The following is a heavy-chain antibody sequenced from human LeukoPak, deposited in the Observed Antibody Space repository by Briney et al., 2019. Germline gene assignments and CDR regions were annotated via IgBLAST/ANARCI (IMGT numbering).Heavy chain of an antibody. D-gene: IGHD5-12*01. V-gene: IGHV3-33*01. CDR2: IWYGGSNK. CDR3: ARGLLRYSGYNYGFDY. J-gene: IGHJ4*02. CDR1: GFTFSSYG. Sequence: GRSLRLSCAASGFTFSSYGMHWVRQAPGKGLEWVAVIWYGGSNKYYADFVKGRFTIYRDNSKNTLYLQMNRLRAEDTAVYYCARGLLRYSGYNYGFDYWGQRTLVTVSS.